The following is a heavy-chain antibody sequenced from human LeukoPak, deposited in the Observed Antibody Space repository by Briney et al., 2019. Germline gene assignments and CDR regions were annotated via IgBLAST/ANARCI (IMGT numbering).Heavy chain of an antibody. CDR2: ISYDGSNK. CDR1: GFTFSSYA. Sequence: GRSLRLSCAASGFTFSSYAMHWVRQAPGKGLEWVAVISYDGSNKYYADSVKGRFTISRDNSKNTLYLQMNSLRAGDTTVYYCAKDQKELRYFEWSCDYWGQGTLVTVSS. D-gene: IGHD3-9*01. V-gene: IGHV3-30-3*01. CDR3: AKDQKELRYFEWSCDY. J-gene: IGHJ4*02.